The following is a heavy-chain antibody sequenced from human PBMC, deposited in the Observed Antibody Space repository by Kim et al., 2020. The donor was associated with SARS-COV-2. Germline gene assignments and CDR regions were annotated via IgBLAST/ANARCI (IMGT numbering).Heavy chain of an antibody. J-gene: IGHJ4*02. CDR3: ARADPLSGYSYGWGSSYFDY. V-gene: IGHV3-30-3*01. Sequence: GGSLRLSCAASGFTFSSYAMHWVRQAPGKGLEWVAVISYDGSNKYYADSVKGRFTISRDNSKNTLYLQMNSLRAEDTAVYYCARADPLSGYSYGWGSSYFDYWGQGTLVTVSS. D-gene: IGHD5-18*01. CDR1: GFTFSSYA. CDR2: ISYDGSNK.